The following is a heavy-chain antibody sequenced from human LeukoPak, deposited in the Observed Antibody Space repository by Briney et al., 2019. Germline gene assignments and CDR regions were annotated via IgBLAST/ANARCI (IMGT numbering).Heavy chain of an antibody. D-gene: IGHD6-19*01. CDR1: GFTFSSYE. V-gene: IGHV3-48*03. CDR3: VISSGWKGGYYFDF. CDR2: ISPSGRTI. Sequence: GGSLRLSCAASGFTFSSYEMNWVRQAPGKGLEWISDISPSGRTIYYADSVKGRFTISRDNAKNSLYLQMNSLRAEDTGVYYCVISSGWKGGYYFDFWGQGTLVTVSA. J-gene: IGHJ4*02.